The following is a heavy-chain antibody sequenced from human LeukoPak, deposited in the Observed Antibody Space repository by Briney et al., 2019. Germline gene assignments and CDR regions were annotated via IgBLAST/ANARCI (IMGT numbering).Heavy chain of an antibody. CDR3: ATKRQQLDYDYYYMDV. CDR1: GYTLTELS. D-gene: IGHD6-13*01. CDR2: FDPEDGET. Sequence: RASVRLSCKVSGYTLTELSMHWVRQAPGKGLEWMGGFDPEDGETIYAQKFQGRVTMTEDTSTDTAYMELSSLRSEDTAVYYCATKRQQLDYDYYYMDVWGKGTTVTVSS. J-gene: IGHJ6*03. V-gene: IGHV1-24*01.